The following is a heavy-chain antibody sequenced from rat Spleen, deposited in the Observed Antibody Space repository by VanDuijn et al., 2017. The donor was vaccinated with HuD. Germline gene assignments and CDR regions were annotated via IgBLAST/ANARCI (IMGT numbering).Heavy chain of an antibody. CDR3: ARHEYSSYGVMDA. J-gene: IGHJ4*01. Sequence: EVQLVESDGGLVQPGRSLKLSCAASGFTFSNYDMAWVRQAPTKGLEWVAAISYDGITTYYRDSVRGRFTIARDTAKTTLYLQRDSLRSEDTATYYCARHEYSSYGVMDAWGKGASVTVSS. CDR1: GFTFSNYD. D-gene: IGHD1-8*01. CDR2: ISYDGITT. V-gene: IGHV5-29*01.